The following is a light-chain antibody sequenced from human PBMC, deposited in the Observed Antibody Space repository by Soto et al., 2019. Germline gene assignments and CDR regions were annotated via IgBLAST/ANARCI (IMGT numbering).Light chain of an antibody. J-gene: IGKJ2*01. CDR1: QTINSW. Sequence: DIQMTQSRSTLSASVGDRVTITCRASQTINSWLAWYQQKPGKAPRLLIYKASSLESGVPSRFSGSGSGTEFTLTISRLQPDDFATYYCQQYNSVPYTFGQGTK. CDR3: QQYNSVPYT. CDR2: KAS. V-gene: IGKV1-5*03.